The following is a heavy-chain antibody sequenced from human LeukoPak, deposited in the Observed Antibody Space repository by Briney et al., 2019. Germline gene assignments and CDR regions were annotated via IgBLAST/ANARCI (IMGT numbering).Heavy chain of an antibody. D-gene: IGHD2-2*01. CDR3: VRSGRCSSTSCQSGFDY. J-gene: IGHJ4*02. Sequence: SETLSLTCTVSGGSISSYYWSWIRQPPGKGLEWIGYIYYSGSTNYNPSLKSRVTISVDTSKNQFSLKLSSVTAADTAVYYCVRSGRCSSTSCQSGFDYWGQGTLVTVSS. V-gene: IGHV4-59*01. CDR2: IYYSGST. CDR1: GGSISSYY.